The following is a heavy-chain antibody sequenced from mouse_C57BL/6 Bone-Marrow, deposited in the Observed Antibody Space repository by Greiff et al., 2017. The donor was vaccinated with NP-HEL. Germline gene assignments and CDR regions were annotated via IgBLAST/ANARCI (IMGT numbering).Heavy chain of an antibody. Sequence: VKVVESGAELVRPGASVTLSCKASGYTFTDYEMHWVKQTPVHGLEWIGAIDPETGGTAYNQKFKGKAILTADKSSSTAYMELRSLTSEDSAVYYCTRYRTDYWGQGTTLTVSS. CDR2: IDPETGGT. J-gene: IGHJ2*01. CDR1: GYTFTDYE. D-gene: IGHD2-12*01. CDR3: TRYRTDY. V-gene: IGHV1-15*01.